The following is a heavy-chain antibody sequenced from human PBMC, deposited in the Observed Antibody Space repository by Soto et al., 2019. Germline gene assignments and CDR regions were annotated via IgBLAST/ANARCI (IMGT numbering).Heavy chain of an antibody. D-gene: IGHD1-26*01. V-gene: IGHV3-72*01. CDR2: TRNKANSYTT. J-gene: IGHJ4*02. CDR1: GFTFSDHY. CDR3: TRVSGGGSYYFDY. Sequence: GGSLRLSCAASGFTFSDHYMDWVRQAPGKGLQWVGRTRNKANSYTTEYAASVKGRFTVSRDDSKNSLFLQMNSLKTEDTAVYYCTRVSGGGSYYFDYWGQGTLVTVSS.